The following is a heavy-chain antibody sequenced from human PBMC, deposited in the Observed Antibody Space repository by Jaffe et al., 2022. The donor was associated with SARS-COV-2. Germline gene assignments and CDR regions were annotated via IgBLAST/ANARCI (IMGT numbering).Heavy chain of an antibody. CDR3: TTESGAMDLGFDY. J-gene: IGHJ4*02. D-gene: IGHD5-18*01. V-gene: IGHV3-15*01. CDR1: GFTFSNAW. Sequence: EVQLVESGGGLVKPGGSLRLSCAASGFTFSNAWMSWVRQAPGKGLEWVGRIKSKTDGGTTDYAAPVKGRFTISRDDSKNTLYLQMNSLKTEDTAVYYCTTESGAMDLGFDYWGQGTLVTVSS. CDR2: IKSKTDGGTT.